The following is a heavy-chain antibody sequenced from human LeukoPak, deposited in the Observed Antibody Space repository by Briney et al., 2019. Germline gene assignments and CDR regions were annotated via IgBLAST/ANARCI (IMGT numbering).Heavy chain of an antibody. Sequence: GGSLRLSCAASGFTFSDYYMSWIRQAPGKGLEWVSYISSSGSTIYYADSVKGRFTISRDNAKNSLYLQMNSLRAEDTAVYYCARVVRFLEWLSDYWGQGTLVTVSS. J-gene: IGHJ4*02. CDR3: ARVVRFLEWLSDY. CDR2: ISSSGSTI. V-gene: IGHV3-11*04. D-gene: IGHD3-3*01. CDR1: GFTFSDYY.